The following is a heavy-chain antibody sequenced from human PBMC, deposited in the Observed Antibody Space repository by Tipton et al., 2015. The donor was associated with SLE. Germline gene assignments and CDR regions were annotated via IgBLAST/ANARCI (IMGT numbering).Heavy chain of an antibody. D-gene: IGHD3-3*01. J-gene: IGHJ3*02. CDR2: ISSSSSYT. Sequence: SLRLSCAASGFTFSDYYMSWIRQAPGKGLEWVSYISSSSSYTNYADSVKGRFTISRDNAKNSLYLQMNSLRAEDTAVYYCARGNSLEWLLGDAFDIWGQGTMVTVSS. V-gene: IGHV3-11*06. CDR3: ARGNSLEWLLGDAFDI. CDR1: GFTFSDYY.